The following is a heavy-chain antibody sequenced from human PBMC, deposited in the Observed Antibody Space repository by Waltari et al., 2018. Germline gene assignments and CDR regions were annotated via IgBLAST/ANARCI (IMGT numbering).Heavy chain of an antibody. D-gene: IGHD2-2*01. CDR3: ARGPDIVVVPAAMDPEALYYYYYGMDV. J-gene: IGHJ6*02. CDR1: GFTFSRYA. CDR2: ITDDGSKK. V-gene: IGHV3-30-3*01. Sequence: QVQLVESGGGVVQPGRSLRLSCAASGFTFSRYAMHWVRQAPAQGLEGVAVITDDGSKKYYADSVKGRFTSSRDKSKNTLYLQMNSLRAEDTAVYYCARGPDIVVVPAAMDPEALYYYYYGMDVWGQGTTVTVSS.